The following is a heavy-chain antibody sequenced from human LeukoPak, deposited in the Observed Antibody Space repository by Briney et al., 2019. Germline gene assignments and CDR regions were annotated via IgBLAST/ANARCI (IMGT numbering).Heavy chain of an antibody. CDR2: ISGNGGNT. D-gene: IGHD1-7*01. J-gene: IGHJ4*02. CDR1: GFTFDDYA. Sequence: GGSLRLSCAASGFTFDDYAMHWVRQVPGKGLEWVYLISGNGGNTYYADSVKGRFTISRDNSKNSLYLQMNSLRTEDTALYYCAKDISNWNSRHFDYWGQGTLVTVSS. CDR3: AKDISNWNSRHFDY. V-gene: IGHV3-43*02.